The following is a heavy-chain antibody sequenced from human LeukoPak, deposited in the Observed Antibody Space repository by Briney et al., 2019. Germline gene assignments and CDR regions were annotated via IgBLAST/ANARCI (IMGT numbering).Heavy chain of an antibody. Sequence: PSQTLSLTCTVSGGSISSGTYYWNWIRQPAGTGLEWIGRIYTSGNTNYHPSLKSRVTISVDTSKNQFSLKLSSVTAADTAVYYCARESRYSSSWYQLGYYYYYMDVWGKGTTVTVSS. CDR1: GGSISSGTYY. CDR2: IYTSGNT. CDR3: ARESRYSSSWYQLGYYYYYMDV. J-gene: IGHJ6*03. V-gene: IGHV4-61*02. D-gene: IGHD6-13*01.